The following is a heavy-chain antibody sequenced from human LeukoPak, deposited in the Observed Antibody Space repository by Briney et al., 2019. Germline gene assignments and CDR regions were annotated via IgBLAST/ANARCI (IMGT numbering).Heavy chain of an antibody. CDR3: GRDFGLTGTKRSFDI. Sequence: PSQTLSLTCTVSGGSISSGDYYWSWIRQPPGKGLEWIGYIYYSGSTYYNPSLKSRVTISVDTSKNQFSLKLSSVTAADTAVYYCGRDFGLTGTKRSFDIWGQGTMVTVSS. J-gene: IGHJ3*02. CDR2: IYYSGST. CDR1: GGSISSGDYY. D-gene: IGHD1-7*01. V-gene: IGHV4-30-4*01.